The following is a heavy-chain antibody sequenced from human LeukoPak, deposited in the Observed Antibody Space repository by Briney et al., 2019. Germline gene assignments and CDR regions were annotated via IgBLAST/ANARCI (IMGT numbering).Heavy chain of an antibody. V-gene: IGHV1-69*01. J-gene: IGHJ4*02. CDR1: GGTFSSYA. CDR2: IIPIFGTA. D-gene: IGHD6-13*01. Sequence: SVKVSCTASGGTFSSYAISWVRQAPGQGLEWMGGIIPIFGTANYAQKFQGRVTITADESTSTAYMELSSLRSEDTAVYYCARVPGKGDSWYLWGQGTLVTVSS. CDR3: ARVPGKGDSWYL.